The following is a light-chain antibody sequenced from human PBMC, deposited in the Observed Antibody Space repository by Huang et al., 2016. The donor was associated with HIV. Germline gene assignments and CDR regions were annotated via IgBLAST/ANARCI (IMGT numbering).Light chain of an antibody. CDR1: QSVSSN. CDR2: AAS. V-gene: IGKV3-15*01. CDR3: QQYNNWPRT. J-gene: IGKJ1*01. Sequence: EIVMTQSPATLSVSPGVRATLSCRASQSVSSNLAWYQQKPGQAPRLLIYAASTRATGIPARFSGRGSGTEFTLTISSLQSEDFAVYYCQQYNNWPRTFGQGTKVEIK.